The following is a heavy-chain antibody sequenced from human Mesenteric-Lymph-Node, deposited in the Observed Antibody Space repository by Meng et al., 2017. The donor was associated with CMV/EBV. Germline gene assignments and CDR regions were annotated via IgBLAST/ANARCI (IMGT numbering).Heavy chain of an antibody. J-gene: IGHJ6*02. CDR3: ARPGAGDYYYFAMDV. D-gene: IGHD6-19*01. CDR1: GYTFVSYG. V-gene: IGHV1-18*01. CDR2: ISAYSGHT. Sequence: ASVKVSCKASGYTFVSYGISWVRQAPGQGLEWLGWISAYSGHTSYAQKLQGRVTITTDTSTSTAYMELRSLRSDDTAVYFCARPGAGDYYYFAMDVWGQGTTVTVS.